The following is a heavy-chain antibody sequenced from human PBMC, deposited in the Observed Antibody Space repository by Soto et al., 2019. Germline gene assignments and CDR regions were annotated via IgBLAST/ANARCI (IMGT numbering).Heavy chain of an antibody. J-gene: IGHJ4*02. CDR1: GFTFDGYA. CDR2: ISWNSDTI. CDR3: ARDVWSRASGPPDS. D-gene: IGHD3-10*01. V-gene: IGHV3-9*01. Sequence: GGSLRLSCAASGFTFDGYAMHWVRQAPGKGLEWVTGISWNSDTIGYADSVKGRFTISRDNAKNSLYLQMNSLRAEDTAFYYCARDVWSRASGPPDSWGQGTLVTVSS.